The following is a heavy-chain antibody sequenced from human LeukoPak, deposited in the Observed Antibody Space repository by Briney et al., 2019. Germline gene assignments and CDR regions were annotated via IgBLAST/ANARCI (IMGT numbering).Heavy chain of an antibody. Sequence: GGSLRLTCAASGFTFSNHWMHWVRQAPGKGLMWVSRINRDGSRTDYADSVKGRFTISRDDAKNTLYLQVNSLRAEDTAVYFCARGGSDTAMAHDYWGQGTLVTVSS. D-gene: IGHD5-18*01. CDR2: INRDGSRT. V-gene: IGHV3-74*01. J-gene: IGHJ4*02. CDR3: ARGGSDTAMAHDY. CDR1: GFTFSNHW.